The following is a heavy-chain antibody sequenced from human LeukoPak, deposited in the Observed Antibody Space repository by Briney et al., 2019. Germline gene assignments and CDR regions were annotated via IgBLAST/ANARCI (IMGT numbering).Heavy chain of an antibody. CDR1: GFTFSSYG. J-gene: IGHJ4*02. V-gene: IGHV3-33*06. CDR3: AKDGAYGGNSHLDY. D-gene: IGHD4-23*01. CDR2: IWYDGSNK. Sequence: GGSLRLSCAASGFTFSSYGMHWVRQAPGKGLEWVAVIWYDGSNKYYADSVKGRFTISRDNSKNTLYLQMNSLRAEDTAVYCCAKDGAYGGNSHLDYWGQGTLVTVSS.